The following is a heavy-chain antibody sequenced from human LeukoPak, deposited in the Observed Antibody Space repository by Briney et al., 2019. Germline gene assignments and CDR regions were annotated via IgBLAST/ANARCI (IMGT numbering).Heavy chain of an antibody. CDR2: IIPIFGTA. Sequence: ASVKVSCKASGGTFSRYAISWVRQAPGQGLEWMGGIIPIFGTANYAQKFQGRVTITADESTSTAYMELSSLRSEDTAVYYCASDAVGGSSTTPDYYYGMDVWGKGTTVTVSS. CDR3: ASDAVGGSSTTPDYYYGMDV. CDR1: GGTFSRYA. J-gene: IGHJ6*04. D-gene: IGHD2-2*01. V-gene: IGHV1-69*13.